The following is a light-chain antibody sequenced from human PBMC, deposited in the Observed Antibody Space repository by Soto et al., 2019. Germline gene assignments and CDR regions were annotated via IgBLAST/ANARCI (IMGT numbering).Light chain of an antibody. CDR2: DVC. J-gene: IGLJ3*02. CDR1: SSDVGGYNF. CDR3: CSYAGSYTLWV. Sequence: QSALTQPRSVSGSPGQSVAISCTGTSSDVGGYNFVSWYQQHPGKAPKLIIYDVCKRPSGVPDRFSGSKSGNTASLTLSGLQAEDEADYYCCSYAGSYTLWVFGGGTKLTVL. V-gene: IGLV2-11*01.